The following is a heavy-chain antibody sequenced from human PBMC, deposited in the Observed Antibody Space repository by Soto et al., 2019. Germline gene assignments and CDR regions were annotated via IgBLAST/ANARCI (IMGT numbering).Heavy chain of an antibody. V-gene: IGHV6-1*01. J-gene: IGHJ6*02. CDR3: ARAVIEDRTKTYSFYGMDV. Sequence: SQTLSLTCAISGDSVSSNSAAWNWIRQSPSRGLEWLGRTYYRSKWYNDYAVSVKSRITINPDTSKNQFSLQLNSVTPEDTAVYYCARAVIEDRTKTYSFYGMDVWGQGTTVTVSS. CDR1: GDSVSSNSAA. D-gene: IGHD6-6*01. CDR2: TYYRSKWYN.